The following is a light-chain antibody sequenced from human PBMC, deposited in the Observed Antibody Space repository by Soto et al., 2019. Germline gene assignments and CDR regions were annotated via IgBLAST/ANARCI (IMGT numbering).Light chain of an antibody. CDR1: SSNIGSNY. J-gene: IGLJ1*01. CDR2: RNN. V-gene: IGLV1-47*01. CDR3: AAWDDSLSGRNV. Sequence: QSVLTQPPSASGTPGQRVTISCSGSSSNIGSNYVYWYQQLPGTAPKLLIYRNNQRPSGVPDRFSGSKSGTSASLAISGLRSEDEADYYCAAWDDSLSGRNVFGTGTKLTVL.